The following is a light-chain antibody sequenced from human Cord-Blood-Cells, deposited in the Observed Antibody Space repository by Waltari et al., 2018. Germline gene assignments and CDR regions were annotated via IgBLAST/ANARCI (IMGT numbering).Light chain of an antibody. J-gene: IGKJ3*01. Sequence: DIQMTQSPSSLSASVAARVTITCRASQSISSYLNWYQQKPGKAPKLLTYAASSLQSGVPSRFSGSGSGTDFTLTISSLQPEDFATYYCQQSYSTPFTFGPGTKVDIK. V-gene: IGKV1-39*01. CDR3: QQSYSTPFT. CDR2: AAS. CDR1: QSISSY.